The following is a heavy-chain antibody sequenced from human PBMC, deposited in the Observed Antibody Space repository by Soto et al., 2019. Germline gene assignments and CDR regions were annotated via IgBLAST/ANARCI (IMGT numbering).Heavy chain of an antibody. CDR1: GCTYTSYT. J-gene: IGHJ5*02. Sequence: SVKVSCQASGCTYTSYTISWVRQAPGQGLEWMGRIIPILGIANYAQKFQGRVTITADKSTSTAYMELSSLRAEDTAVYYCARDGNSGPNHWGQGTLVTVSS. V-gene: IGHV1-69*04. CDR3: ARDGNSGPNH. D-gene: IGHD5-12*01. CDR2: IIPILGIA.